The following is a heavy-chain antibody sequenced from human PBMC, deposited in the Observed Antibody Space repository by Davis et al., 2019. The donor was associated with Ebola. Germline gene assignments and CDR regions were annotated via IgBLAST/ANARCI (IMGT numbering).Heavy chain of an antibody. CDR2: LTSGGSP. D-gene: IGHD6-19*01. CDR1: GFIFSSYA. CDR3: VKPRTTEWQWLVPDFDY. J-gene: IGHJ4*02. Sequence: GESLKISCAASGFIFSSYAMSWVRQAPGKGLEWLSTLTSGGSPYYAGSVKGRFTISRDNSKNTLQLQLNSLRADDTAVYYCVKPRTTEWQWLVPDFDYWGQGSLVTVSS. V-gene: IGHV3-23*01.